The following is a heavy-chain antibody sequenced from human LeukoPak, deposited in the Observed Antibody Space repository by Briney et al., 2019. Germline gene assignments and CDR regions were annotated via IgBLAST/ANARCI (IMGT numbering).Heavy chain of an antibody. Sequence: PSQTLSLTCTVSGGSISSGDYYWSWIRQPPGKGLEWIGYIYYSGSTYYNPSLKSRVTISVDTSKNQFSLKLSSVTAADTAVYYCAREYSSGWYSLVDYWGQGTLVTVSS. CDR1: GGSISSGDYY. D-gene: IGHD6-19*01. V-gene: IGHV4-30-4*01. J-gene: IGHJ4*02. CDR2: IYYSGST. CDR3: AREYSSGWYSLVDY.